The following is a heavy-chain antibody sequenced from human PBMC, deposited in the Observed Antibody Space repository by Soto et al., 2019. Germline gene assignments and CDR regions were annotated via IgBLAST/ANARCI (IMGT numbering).Heavy chain of an antibody. CDR3: ARVAPSGGSVPRFDP. CDR1: GYTFTAYN. J-gene: IGHJ5*02. V-gene: IGHV1-3*01. Sequence: QVQLVQSGAEVKEPGASVRLSCKAFGYTFTAYNIHWVRQAPGQGLEWMGWINAGNGNTRSSRKFQGRVIITRDTSATTAYLEVVSLRSEDTAIYYCARVAPSGGSVPRFDPWGQGTLLTVSS. CDR2: INAGNGNT. D-gene: IGHD3-10*01.